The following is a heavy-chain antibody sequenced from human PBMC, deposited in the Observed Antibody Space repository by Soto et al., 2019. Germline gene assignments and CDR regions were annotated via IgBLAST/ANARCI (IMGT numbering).Heavy chain of an antibody. V-gene: IGHV1-46*01. CDR1: GYTFTSYY. Sequence: ASVKVSCKASGYTFTSYYMHWVRQAPGQGLEWMGIINPSGGSTSYAQKFQGRVTMTTDTSTSTAYMELRSLRSDDTAVYYCARVGILGDHAFDYWGQGTLVTVSS. CDR3: ARVGILGDHAFDY. J-gene: IGHJ4*02. CDR2: INPSGGST.